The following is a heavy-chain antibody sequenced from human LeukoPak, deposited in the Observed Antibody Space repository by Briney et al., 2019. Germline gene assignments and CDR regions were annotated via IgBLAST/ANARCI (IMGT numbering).Heavy chain of an antibody. CDR2: IYYGGST. D-gene: IGHD5/OR15-5a*01. CDR3: ARHHIVSTGTFDY. V-gene: IGHV4-59*08. Sequence: SETLSLTCTVSGGSISGYHWSWIRQPPGKGLEWIGYIYYGGSTNYNPSLKSRVTLSLDTSKNQFSLKLNSVTAADTAVYYCARHHIVSTGTFDYWGQGTLVTVSS. CDR1: GGSISGYH. J-gene: IGHJ4*02.